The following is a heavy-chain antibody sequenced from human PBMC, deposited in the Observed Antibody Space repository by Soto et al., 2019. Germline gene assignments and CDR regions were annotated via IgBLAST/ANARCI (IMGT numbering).Heavy chain of an antibody. CDR2: IWYDGSNK. J-gene: IGHJ6*02. Sequence: GGSLRLSCAASGFTFSSYGMHWVRQAPGKGLEWVAVIWYDGSNKYYADSVKGRFTISRDNSKNTLYLQMNSLRAEDTAVYYCARDDYGIVVVPAAINYYYYYGMDVWGQGTTVTVSS. V-gene: IGHV3-33*01. CDR1: GFTFSSYG. D-gene: IGHD2-2*01. CDR3: ARDDYGIVVVPAAINYYYYYGMDV.